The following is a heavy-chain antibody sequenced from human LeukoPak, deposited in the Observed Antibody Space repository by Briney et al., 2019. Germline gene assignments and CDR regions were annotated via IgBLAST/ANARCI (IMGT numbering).Heavy chain of an antibody. D-gene: IGHD2-15*01. CDR3: ARVLRYCSGGNCYSGGLGYMDV. CDR1: GFTFSSYT. CDR2: ISGSSYYI. J-gene: IGHJ6*03. V-gene: IGHV3-21*04. Sequence: GGSLRLSCAASGFTFSSYTMNWVRQAPGKGLEWVSSISGSSYYIYYADSVKGRFTISRDNAKNSLYLQMNSLRAEDTAVYYCARVLRYCSGGNCYSGGLGYMDVWGKGTTVTISS.